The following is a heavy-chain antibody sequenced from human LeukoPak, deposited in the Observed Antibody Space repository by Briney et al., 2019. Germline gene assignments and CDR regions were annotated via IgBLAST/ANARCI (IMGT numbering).Heavy chain of an antibody. V-gene: IGHV3-48*03. CDR3: ARDSYSSGLSY. J-gene: IGHJ4*02. Sequence: GGSLRLSCAASGFTFGSYEMNWVRQAPGKGLEWVSYISSSGSTIYYADSVKGRFTISRDNAKNSLYLQMNSLRAEDTAVYYCARDSYSSGLSYWGQGTLVTVSS. CDR2: ISSSGSTI. CDR1: GFTFGSYE. D-gene: IGHD6-19*01.